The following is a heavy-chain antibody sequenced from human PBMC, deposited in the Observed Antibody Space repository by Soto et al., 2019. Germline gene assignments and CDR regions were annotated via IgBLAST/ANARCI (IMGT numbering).Heavy chain of an antibody. D-gene: IGHD3-22*01. CDR3: ARDGTLYDSSAYYYLY. CDR2: ITPMFGTP. Sequence: QVQLVQSGAEVKNPGSSVKVSCKASGGTFSRYTITWVRQAPGQGLEWMGGITPMFGTPNYAQKFQGRVTITADESTSRACMELSSLSSEDTAMYYCARDGTLYDSSAYYYLYWGQGTLVTVSS. V-gene: IGHV1-69*01. J-gene: IGHJ4*02. CDR1: GGTFSRYT.